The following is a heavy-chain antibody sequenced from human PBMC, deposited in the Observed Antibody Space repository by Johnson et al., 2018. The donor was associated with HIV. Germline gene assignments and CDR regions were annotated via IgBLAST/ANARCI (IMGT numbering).Heavy chain of an antibody. CDR3: AREVGEDDYYDSGGDAFDM. D-gene: IGHD3-22*01. V-gene: IGHV3-30*04. Sequence: QVQLVESGGGVVQSGRSLRLSCAASGFTFNSYAMHWVRQAPGKGLEWVALTSYDGSNKYYADSVKGRFSISRDTSTNTLYLQVNSLRAEDTAVYYCAREVGEDDYYDSGGDAFDMWGRGTMVTVSS. CDR2: TSYDGSNK. CDR1: GFTFNSYA. J-gene: IGHJ3*02.